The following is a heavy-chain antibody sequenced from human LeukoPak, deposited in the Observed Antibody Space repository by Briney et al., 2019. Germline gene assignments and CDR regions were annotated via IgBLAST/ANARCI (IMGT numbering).Heavy chain of an antibody. J-gene: IGHJ4*02. D-gene: IGHD5-18*01. CDR1: GFTFSSYG. CDR2: ISYDGSNK. V-gene: IGHV3-30*18. CDR3: AKDLTRGYSYGPNYFDY. Sequence: GGSLRLSCAASGFTFSSYGMHWVRQAPGKGLEWVAVISYDGSNKYYADSVKGRFTISRDNSKNTLYLQMNSLRAEDTAVYYCAKDLTRGYSYGPNYFDYWGQGTLVTVSS.